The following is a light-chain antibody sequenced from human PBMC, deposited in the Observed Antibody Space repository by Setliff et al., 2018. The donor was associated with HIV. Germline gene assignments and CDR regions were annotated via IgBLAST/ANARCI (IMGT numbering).Light chain of an antibody. V-gene: IGLV2-11*01. CDR1: SSDVGVYNY. CDR2: DVT. J-gene: IGLJ3*02. Sequence: QSVLTQPRSVSGSPGQSVTISCTGTSSDVGVYNYVSWYQHHPGKAPKLMIYDVTTRPSGVPDRFSGSKSGNTASLTISGLQAEDEADYYCSSYKTGNTLVFGGGTKVTVL. CDR3: SSYKTGNTLV.